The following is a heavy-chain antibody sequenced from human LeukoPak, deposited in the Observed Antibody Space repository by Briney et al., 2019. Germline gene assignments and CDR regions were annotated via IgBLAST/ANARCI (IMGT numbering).Heavy chain of an antibody. Sequence: PGGSLRLSCAASGFTFSNYNMNWVRQPPGKGRQCVSYISSSSNIIYYADSVKGRFTISRDNAKNSLFLQMNSLRAEDTAVYYCARDFAREFTIDYWGQGTLVTVSS. CDR3: ARDFAREFTIDY. D-gene: IGHD3-10*01. CDR1: GFTFSNYN. CDR2: ISSSSNII. V-gene: IGHV3-48*01. J-gene: IGHJ4*02.